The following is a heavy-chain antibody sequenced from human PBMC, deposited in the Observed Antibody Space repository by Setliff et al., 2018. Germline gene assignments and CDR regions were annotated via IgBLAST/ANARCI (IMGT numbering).Heavy chain of an antibody. D-gene: IGHD3-16*01. CDR1: GYTFTGYY. V-gene: IGHV1-2*06. CDR2: INPNSGGT. J-gene: IGHJ6*03. CDR3: AKGGGRLSISQSYFHMDV. Sequence: ASVKVSCKASGYTFTGYYMYWVRQAPGQGLEWMGRINPNSGGTNYAQKFQGRVTMTRDTSISTVYMELSRLRSDDTAVYYCAKGGGRLSISQSYFHMDVWGAGTTVTVS.